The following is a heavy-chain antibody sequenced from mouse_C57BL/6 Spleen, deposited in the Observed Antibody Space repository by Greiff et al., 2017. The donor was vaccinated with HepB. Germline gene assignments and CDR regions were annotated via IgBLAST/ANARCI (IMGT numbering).Heavy chain of an antibody. Sequence: EVMLVASAGGLVQPGSSMKLSCTASGFTFSDYYMAWVRQVPEKGLEWVANINYDGSSTYYLDSLKSRFIISIDNAKNILYLQMSSLKSEDTATYYCARDYGNYGNGAMDYWGQGTSVTVSS. D-gene: IGHD2-1*01. CDR3: ARDYGNYGNGAMDY. J-gene: IGHJ4*01. CDR2: INYDGSST. CDR1: GFTFSDYY. V-gene: IGHV5-16*01.